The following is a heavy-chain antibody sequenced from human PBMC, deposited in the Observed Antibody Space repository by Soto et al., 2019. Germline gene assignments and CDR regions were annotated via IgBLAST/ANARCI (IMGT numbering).Heavy chain of an antibody. CDR1: GFTFDDYG. V-gene: IGHV3-20*04. CDR2: VNGNGGST. Sequence: EVQLVESGGGVLRPGGALRLSCAASGFTFDDYGMSWARQAPGKGLEWVSGVNGNGGSTGYADSVKGRFTISRDNAKNSLYLKMNSLRAEDTAFYYCVRGASLNFDYWGQGTLVTVSS. J-gene: IGHJ4*02. CDR3: VRGASLNFDY. D-gene: IGHD1-26*01.